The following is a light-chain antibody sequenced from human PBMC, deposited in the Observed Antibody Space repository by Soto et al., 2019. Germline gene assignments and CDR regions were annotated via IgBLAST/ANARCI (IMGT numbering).Light chain of an antibody. Sequence: QPVLTQPPSASASLGASVTLTCTLSXGYSNYKVDWYQQRPGKGPRFVMRVGTGGIVGSKGDGIPDRFSVLGSGLNRYLTIKNIQEEDESDYHCGADHGSGSNFVYVFGTGTKLTVL. CDR1: XGYSNYK. CDR2: VGTGGIVG. CDR3: GADHGSGSNFVYV. J-gene: IGLJ1*01. V-gene: IGLV9-49*01.